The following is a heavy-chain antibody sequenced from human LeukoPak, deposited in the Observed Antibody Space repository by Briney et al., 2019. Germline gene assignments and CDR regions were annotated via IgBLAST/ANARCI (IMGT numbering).Heavy chain of an antibody. CDR2: IDYNGSP. CDR3: ARVLRRDLLHAFDI. J-gene: IGHJ3*02. Sequence: PSETLFQTFTVHGDTISSYFWTSIRQTPAKGLERNAYIDYNGSPNSNPPLKSRDTISVDAAKNQYSLKLSSVTAADTAVYYCARVLRRDLLHAFDIWGQGTMGTVSS. V-gene: IGHV4-59*01. CDR1: GDTISSYF. D-gene: IGHD1-26*01.